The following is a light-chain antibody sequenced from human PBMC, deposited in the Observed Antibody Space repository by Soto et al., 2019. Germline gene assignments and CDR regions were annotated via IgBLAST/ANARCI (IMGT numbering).Light chain of an antibody. CDR1: QTVRSNY. CDR2: GAS. J-gene: IGKJ1*01. V-gene: IGKV3-20*01. CDR3: QQYGTSPWT. Sequence: EFLVTQSPGPLSLAPGERATLSCRASQTVRSNYLAWYQQKPGQAPRLLLYGASSRATGIPDRFSGSGSGTDFTLTISRLEPEDFAVYYCQQYGTSPWTFGQGTKVDSK.